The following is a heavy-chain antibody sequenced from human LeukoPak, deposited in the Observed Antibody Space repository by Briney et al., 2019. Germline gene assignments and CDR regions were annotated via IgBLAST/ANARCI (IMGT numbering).Heavy chain of an antibody. J-gene: IGHJ3*02. CDR1: GFSISSHY. CDR2: IKQDGSDK. Sequence: SGGSLRLSCAASGFSISSHYMSWVRQAPGKGLEWVANIKQDGSDKYYVDSVKGRFTISRDNAKNSVYLQMNSLRAEDTAVYYCAREGDAFDMWGQGTMVTVSS. V-gene: IGHV3-7*01. CDR3: AREGDAFDM.